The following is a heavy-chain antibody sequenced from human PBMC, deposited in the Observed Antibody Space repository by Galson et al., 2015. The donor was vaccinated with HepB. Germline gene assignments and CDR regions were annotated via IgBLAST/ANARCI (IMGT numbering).Heavy chain of an antibody. Sequence: SLRLSCAASGFTFSSYSMNWVRQAPGKGLEWVSSISSSSSYIYYADSVKGRFTISRDNAKNSLYLQMNSLRAEDTAVYYCASHRHSSGWMNYYYYYGMDVWGQGTTVTVSS. V-gene: IGHV3-21*01. CDR3: ASHRHSSGWMNYYYYYGMDV. J-gene: IGHJ6*02. D-gene: IGHD6-19*01. CDR1: GFTFSSYS. CDR2: ISSSSSYI.